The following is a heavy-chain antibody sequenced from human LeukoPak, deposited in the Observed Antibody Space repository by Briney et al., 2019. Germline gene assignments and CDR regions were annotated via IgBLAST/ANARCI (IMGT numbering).Heavy chain of an antibody. CDR2: FDPEDGET. Sequence: GASVKVSCKVSGYTLTELSMHWVRQAPGKGLEWMGGFDPEDGETIYAQKFQGRVTMTEDTSTSTAYMELRSLRSDDTAVYYCARDYDILTGYYKSSGYWGQGTLVTVSS. CDR3: ARDYDILTGYYKSSGY. J-gene: IGHJ4*02. CDR1: GYTLTELS. D-gene: IGHD3-9*01. V-gene: IGHV1-24*01.